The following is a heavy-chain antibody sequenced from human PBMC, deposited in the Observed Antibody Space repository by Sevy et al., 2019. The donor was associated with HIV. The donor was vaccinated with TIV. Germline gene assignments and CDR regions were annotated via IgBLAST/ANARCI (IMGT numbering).Heavy chain of an antibody. J-gene: IGHJ4*02. Sequence: GGSLRLSCAASGFTFSTYGMNWVRQAPGKGLEWTSYISSSSSIIHYADSVKSRFTISRDNAKNSLFLQMNSLRDEDTAIYYCATDNGRLLLSSGVLDYWGQGTLVTVSS. D-gene: IGHD3-10*01. CDR2: ISSSSSII. CDR1: GFTFSTYG. CDR3: ATDNGRLLLSSGVLDY. V-gene: IGHV3-48*02.